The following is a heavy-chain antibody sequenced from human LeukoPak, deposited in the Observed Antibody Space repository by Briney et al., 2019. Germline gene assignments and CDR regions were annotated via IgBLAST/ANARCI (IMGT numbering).Heavy chain of an antibody. D-gene: IGHD2-21*02. J-gene: IGHJ4*02. CDR2: IYYSGST. Sequence: PSETLSLTCTVSGGSISSYYWGWIRQPPGKGLEWIGNIYYSGSTYYNPSLKSRVTISVDTSKNQFSLKLSSVTAADTAVYYCASIEVATVTSDYWGQGTLVTVSS. CDR1: GGSISSYY. CDR3: ASIEVATVTSDY. V-gene: IGHV4-39*01.